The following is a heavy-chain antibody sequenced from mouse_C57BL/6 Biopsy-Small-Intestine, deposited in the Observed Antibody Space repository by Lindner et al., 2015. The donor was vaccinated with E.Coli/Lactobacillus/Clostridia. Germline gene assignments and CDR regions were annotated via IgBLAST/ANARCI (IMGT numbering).Heavy chain of an antibody. CDR2: IDPEDGDT. J-gene: IGHJ3*01. Sequence: QESGAELVRPGASVKLSCTASGFNIKDYYMHWVKQRPEQGLEWIGRIDPEDGDTEYAPKFQGKATMTADTSSNTAYLQLSSLTSEDTAVYYCTTSYYGTWFAYWGQGTLVTVSA. CDR1: GFNIKDYY. V-gene: IGHV14-1*01. D-gene: IGHD2-1*01. CDR3: TTSYYGTWFAY.